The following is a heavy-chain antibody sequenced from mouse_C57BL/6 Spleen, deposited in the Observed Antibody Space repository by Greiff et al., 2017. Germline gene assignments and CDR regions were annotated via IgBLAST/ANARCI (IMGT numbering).Heavy chain of an antibody. V-gene: IGHV1-4*01. CDR1: GYTFTSYT. CDR2: INPSSGYT. J-gene: IGHJ1*03. CDR3: ANYYGSSYGYWYFDV. D-gene: IGHD1-1*01. Sequence: QVQLQQSGAELARPGASVQMSCKASGYTFTSYTMHWVKQRPGQGLEWIGYINPSSGYTKYNQKFKDKATLTADNSSSTAYMQLSSLTSEDSAVYYCANYYGSSYGYWYFDVWGTGTTVTVSS.